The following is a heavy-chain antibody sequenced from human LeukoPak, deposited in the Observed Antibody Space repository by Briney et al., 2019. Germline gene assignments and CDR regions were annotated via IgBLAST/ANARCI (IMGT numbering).Heavy chain of an antibody. J-gene: IGHJ3*02. CDR3: ARSPGGSGARAFDI. CDR1: GASISGGSYY. Sequence: SETLSLTCTVSGASISGGSYYWSWIRQPAGKGLEWIGRIYTTGSTNYNPSLKSRVTISVDTSKNQFSLELNSVTAADTAVYYCARSPGGSGARAFDIWGQGTMVTVSS. CDR2: IYTTGST. V-gene: IGHV4-61*02. D-gene: IGHD3-10*01.